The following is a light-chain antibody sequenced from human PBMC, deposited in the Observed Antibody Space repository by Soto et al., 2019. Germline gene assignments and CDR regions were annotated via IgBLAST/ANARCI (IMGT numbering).Light chain of an antibody. J-gene: IGKJ4*01. Sequence: IPITKCPSTLTASVGDRATISCRASQTISTWLAWYQQKPGKAPNLLIYKASSLESGVPSRFSGSRSGTEFTLTIISLLPDDDATYYYRQYNTFPLTFGEGTKVDIK. V-gene: IGKV1-5*03. CDR1: QTISTW. CDR3: RQYNTFPLT. CDR2: KAS.